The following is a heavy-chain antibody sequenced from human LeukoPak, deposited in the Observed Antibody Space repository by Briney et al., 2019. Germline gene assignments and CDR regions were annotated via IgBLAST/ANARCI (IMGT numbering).Heavy chain of an antibody. D-gene: IGHD5-18*01. Sequence: GGSLRLSCAASGFTLSSYAMHWVRQAPGKGLEWVAVMSYVGNNKYYADAVKGRFTISRDNSKNTLYLQMNSLRAEDTAVYYCAKDGFGHSYGYAYFDYWGQGTLVTVSS. V-gene: IGHV3-30*18. CDR1: GFTLSSYA. J-gene: IGHJ4*02. CDR2: MSYVGNNK. CDR3: AKDGFGHSYGYAYFDY.